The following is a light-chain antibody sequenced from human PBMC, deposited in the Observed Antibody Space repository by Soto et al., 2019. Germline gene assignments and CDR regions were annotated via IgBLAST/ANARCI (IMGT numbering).Light chain of an antibody. CDR3: FSFTTDWTHV. J-gene: IGLJ1*01. CDR2: EVS. V-gene: IGLV2-14*01. Sequence: QSALTQPASVSGSPGQSITISCTGSSSDIGAYNYVSWFQQHPGKAPKLIISEVSNRPSGVSNRFSGSKSGTAASLTIPGLQTEDEADYFCFSFTTDWTHVFGTGTKVTVL. CDR1: SSDIGAYNY.